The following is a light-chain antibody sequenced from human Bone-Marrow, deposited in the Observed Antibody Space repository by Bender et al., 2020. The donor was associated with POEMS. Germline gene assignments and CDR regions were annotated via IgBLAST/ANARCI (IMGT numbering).Light chain of an antibody. J-gene: IGLJ2*01. CDR3: QSTDTTGTSFVI. Sequence: SYELTQPPSVSVSPGQTARISCSGDALPEKYAFWYQQKSGLAPVLVIYDDTKRPSGIPERFSASTSGTQVTLTISGVQAEDEADYYCQSTDTTGTSFVIFGRGTRMTVL. CDR2: DDT. CDR1: ALPEKY. V-gene: IGLV3-10*01.